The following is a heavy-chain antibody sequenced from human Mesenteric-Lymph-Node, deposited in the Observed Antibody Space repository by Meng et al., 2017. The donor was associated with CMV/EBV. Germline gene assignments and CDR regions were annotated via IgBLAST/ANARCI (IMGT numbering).Heavy chain of an antibody. CDR2: INHSGST. J-gene: IGHJ4*02. CDR1: GGSFSGYY. CDR3: ARGSSYDILTGYFNY. D-gene: IGHD3-9*01. Sequence: QVQVPQWGGGLLKPSETLSVTCAVYGGSFSGYYWNWIRQSPEKGLEWIGEINHSGSTTYNPSFTSRIIISVDTSTNQISLNMSSVTAADTAVYYCARGSSYDILTGYFNYWGQGALVTVSS. V-gene: IGHV4-34*02.